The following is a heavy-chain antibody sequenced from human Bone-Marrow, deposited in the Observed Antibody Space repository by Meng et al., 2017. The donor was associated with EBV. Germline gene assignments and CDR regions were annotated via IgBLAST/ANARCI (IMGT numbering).Heavy chain of an antibody. CDR1: GFTFTNYG. D-gene: IGHD3-16*01. V-gene: IGHV3-33*01. CDR2: IWYDGSNE. CDR3: ASSTPGGRPDY. Sequence: QVQLVQSGAEVKKPGASVKVSCKASGFTFTNYGMHWVRQAPGKGLEWVALIWYDGSNEFYADSVKGRFTISRDNSKNTLYLQMNNLRAEDTALYYCASSTPGGRPDYWGQGTLVTVSS. J-gene: IGHJ4*02.